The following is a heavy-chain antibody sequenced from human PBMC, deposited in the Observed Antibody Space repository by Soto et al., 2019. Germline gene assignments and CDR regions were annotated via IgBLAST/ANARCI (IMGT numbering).Heavy chain of an antibody. Sequence: PGGSLRLSCAASGFTFSSYSMNWVRQAPGKGLEWVSSISSSSSYIYYADSVKGRFTISRDNAKNSLYLQMNSLRAEDTAVYYCARNKGYCSSTSCGYYYYGMDVWGQGTTVTVSS. CDR3: ARNKGYCSSTSCGYYYYGMDV. V-gene: IGHV3-21*01. J-gene: IGHJ6*02. CDR1: GFTFSSYS. CDR2: ISSSSSYI. D-gene: IGHD2-2*01.